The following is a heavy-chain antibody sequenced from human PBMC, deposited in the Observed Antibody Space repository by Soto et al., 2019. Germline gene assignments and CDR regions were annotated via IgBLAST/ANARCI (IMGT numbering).Heavy chain of an antibody. CDR2: IYGTGTT. CDR1: DGSISSYY. V-gene: IGHV4-59*01. J-gene: IGHJ5*02. D-gene: IGHD1-26*01. CDR3: AGFSSGTYLFDL. Sequence: ETLSLTCTVSDGSISSYYWSWIRQPPGKGLEWIGYIYGTGTTNYSPSLTNRVTISVDMSKNQSSLRLSSVTAADTAVYYCAGFSSGTYLFDLWGQGTPVTVSS.